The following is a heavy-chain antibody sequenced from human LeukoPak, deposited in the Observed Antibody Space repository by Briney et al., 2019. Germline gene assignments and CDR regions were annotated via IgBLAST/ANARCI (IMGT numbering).Heavy chain of an antibody. D-gene: IGHD2-15*01. J-gene: IGHJ4*02. Sequence: PGGSLRLSCAASGFTFEKYAMHWVRQAPGKFLEWVSLMSTEGSSTYYADSMRERFTISRDNRKDSLYLRMNSPIPSDTSFYHWAKSRELAAYGRLDSWGQGKLVIVSS. CDR3: AKSRELAAYGRLDS. CDR2: MSTEGSST. V-gene: IGHV3-43*02. CDR1: GFTFEKYA.